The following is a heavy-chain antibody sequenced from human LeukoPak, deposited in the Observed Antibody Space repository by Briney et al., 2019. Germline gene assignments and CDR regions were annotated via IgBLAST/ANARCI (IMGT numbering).Heavy chain of an antibody. V-gene: IGHV1-69*05. J-gene: IGHJ4*02. Sequence: ASVKVSCKASGGTFSSYAISWVRQAPGQGLEWMGGIIPIFGTANYAQKFQGRVTITTDESTSTAYMELSSLRSEDTAVYYCARTSSSMLYAIFDYWGQGTLLTVSS. CDR3: ARTSSSMLYAIFDY. D-gene: IGHD2-8*01. CDR2: IIPIFGTA. CDR1: GGTFSSYA.